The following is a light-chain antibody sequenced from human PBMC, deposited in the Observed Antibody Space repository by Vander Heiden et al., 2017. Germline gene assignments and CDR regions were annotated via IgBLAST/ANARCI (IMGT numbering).Light chain of an antibody. Sequence: DIQMTQSPSSLSASVGDRVTITCRASQIINNYLNWYQQKPGKAPKLLIYAASTLQSGVPSRVSGSGSGTAFTLTISSLQPENFATYDCQQSYSTPPYTCGQGTKLEIK. J-gene: IGKJ2*01. CDR2: AAS. CDR1: QIINNY. V-gene: IGKV1-39*01. CDR3: QQSYSTPPYT.